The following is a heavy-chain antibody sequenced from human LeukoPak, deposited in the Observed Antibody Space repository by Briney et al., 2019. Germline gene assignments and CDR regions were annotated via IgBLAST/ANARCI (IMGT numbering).Heavy chain of an antibody. Sequence: SVKVSCKASGGTFSSYAISWVRQAPGQGLEWMGGIIPIFGTANYAQKFQGRVTITADESTSTAYMELSSLRSEDTAVYYCARVYGSTAPGGYYYHYYMDVWGKGTTVTVSS. CDR3: ARVYGSTAPGGYYYHYYMDV. J-gene: IGHJ6*03. V-gene: IGHV1-69*13. CDR2: IIPIFGTA. D-gene: IGHD2-2*01. CDR1: GGTFSSYA.